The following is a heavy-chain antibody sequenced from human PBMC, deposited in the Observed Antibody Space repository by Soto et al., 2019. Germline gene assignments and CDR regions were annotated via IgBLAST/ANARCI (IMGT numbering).Heavy chain of an antibody. CDR2: IYWDDDK. D-gene: IGHD3-3*01. CDR1: GFSLTTSGVA. V-gene: IGHV2-5*02. J-gene: IGHJ4*02. Sequence: QITLNESGPTVVRPTEPLTLTCRFSGFSLTTSGVAVGWIRQSPGKAPEWLALIYWDDDKRYSASLKSRLTITKDTSKNQVVLTVSDLDPTATATYYCAHRVLRTVFGLVTTTAIYFDFWGQGTPVAVAS. CDR3: AHRVLRTVFGLVTTTAIYFDF.